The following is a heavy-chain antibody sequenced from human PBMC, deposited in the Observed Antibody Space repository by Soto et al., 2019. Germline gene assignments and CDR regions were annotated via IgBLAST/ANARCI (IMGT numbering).Heavy chain of an antibody. J-gene: IGHJ4*02. CDR1: GGTFSSYA. Sequence: ASVKVSCKASGGTFSSYAISWVRQAPGQGLEWMGGIIPIFGTANYAQKFQGRVTITADKSTSKPYMELSSLRAEDMAVYSCAREPHSRPSLESTDYWGQGTLVTVSS. V-gene: IGHV1-69*06. D-gene: IGHD6-6*01. CDR3: AREPHSRPSLESTDY. CDR2: IIPIFGTA.